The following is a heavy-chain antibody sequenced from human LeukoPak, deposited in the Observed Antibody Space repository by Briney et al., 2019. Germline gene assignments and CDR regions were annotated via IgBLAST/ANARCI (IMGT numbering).Heavy chain of an antibody. J-gene: IGHJ4*02. CDR2: ISSRSSAI. CDR3: ARGRWSGYSYGDFDY. CDR1: GFTFSSYT. D-gene: IGHD5-18*01. V-gene: IGHV3-48*01. Sequence: GGSLRLSCAATGFTFSSYTMNWLLQAPGKGLEWVSYISSRSSAIYYTDSVKGRFTISRDNAKNSLYLQMNSLRAEDTAVYYCARGRWSGYSYGDFDYWGQGTLVTVSS.